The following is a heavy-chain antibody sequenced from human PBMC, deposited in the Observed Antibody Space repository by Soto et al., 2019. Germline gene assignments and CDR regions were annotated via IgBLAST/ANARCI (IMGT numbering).Heavy chain of an antibody. CDR3: ARGSVDTVDSSGLYEY. CDR2: INHSGGT. J-gene: IGHJ4*02. D-gene: IGHD3-22*01. Sequence: SEPLSHTCAVDGGTFSGHDWSWIRQPHGKGLEWIGEINHSGGTSYKPSLKSRVTISVDTSKSQFSLKLTSVTAADRAVYYCARGSVDTVDSSGLYEYWGQGNPVTVSA. V-gene: IGHV4-34*01. CDR1: GGTFSGHD.